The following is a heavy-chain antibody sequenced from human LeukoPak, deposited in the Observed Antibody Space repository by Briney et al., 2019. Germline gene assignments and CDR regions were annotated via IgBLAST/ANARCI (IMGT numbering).Heavy chain of an antibody. J-gene: IGHJ4*01. V-gene: IGHV3-30*03. CDR1: GFIIRNYG. CDR2: ISYDGSRE. Sequence: GGSLRLSCAASGFIIRNYGMHWVRQAPGKGLEWVAVISYDGSREYYADSVKGRFTISRDNSKNTLYLQINSLRAEDTAVYYCARAGPYGSGSYCAYWGHGTLVTVSS. D-gene: IGHD3-10*01. CDR3: ARAGPYGSGSYCAY.